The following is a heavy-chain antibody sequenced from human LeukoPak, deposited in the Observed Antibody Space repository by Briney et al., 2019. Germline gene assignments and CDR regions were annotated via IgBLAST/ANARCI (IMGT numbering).Heavy chain of an antibody. Sequence: SETLSLTCTVSGGSISSYYWSWIRQPAGKGPVWIGRIYTSGSTNYNPSLKSRVTMSVDTSKNQFSLKLSSVTAADTAVYYCARGVDDYGDYVYFDYWGQGTLVTVSS. CDR1: GGSISSYY. CDR2: IYTSGST. CDR3: ARGVDDYGDYVYFDY. J-gene: IGHJ4*02. D-gene: IGHD4-17*01. V-gene: IGHV4-4*07.